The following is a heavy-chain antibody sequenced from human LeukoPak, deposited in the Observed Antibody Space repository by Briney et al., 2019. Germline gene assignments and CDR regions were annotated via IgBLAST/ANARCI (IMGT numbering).Heavy chain of an antibody. CDR3: ARSEQWLGLQDY. CDR1: GYTFTGYY. D-gene: IGHD6-19*01. V-gene: IGHV1-2*02. J-gene: IGHJ4*02. Sequence: ASVKVSCKASGYTFTGYYMHWVRQAPGQGLEWMGWINPNSGGTNYAQKFQGRVTMTRDTSISTAYLELSRLRSDDAAEYYCARSEQWLGLQDYWGQGTLVTVSS. CDR2: INPNSGGT.